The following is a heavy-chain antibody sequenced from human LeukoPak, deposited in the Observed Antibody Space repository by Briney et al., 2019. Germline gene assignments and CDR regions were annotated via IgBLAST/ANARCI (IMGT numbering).Heavy chain of an antibody. CDR3: ATNTSNTAFDY. Sequence: PSEALSLTCAVSGGSITSGRYYWGWIRQPPGKGLEWIGSVYYSGSTSYNPSLKSRVTISVDTPNNQFSLRLSSVTAADTAVYYCATNTSNTAFDYWGPGTLVTVSS. V-gene: IGHV4-39*01. J-gene: IGHJ4*02. CDR2: VYYSGST. D-gene: IGHD4-11*01. CDR1: GGSITSGRYY.